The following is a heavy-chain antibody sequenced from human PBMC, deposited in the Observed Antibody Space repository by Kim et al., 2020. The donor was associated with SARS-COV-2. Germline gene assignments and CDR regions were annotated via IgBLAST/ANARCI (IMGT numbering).Heavy chain of an antibody. D-gene: IGHD1-1*01. J-gene: IGHJ3*02. Sequence: GGSLRLSCAASEIIFTNIHWVRQAPGKGLEWVAVLSSDGSNKYYADSVKGRFTISRDSSKNTLYLQMNSLRPEDTAIYYSTTFDIWGQGTMVTVSS. CDR3: TTFDI. CDR1: EIIFTN. V-gene: IGHV3-30*03. CDR2: LSSDGSNK.